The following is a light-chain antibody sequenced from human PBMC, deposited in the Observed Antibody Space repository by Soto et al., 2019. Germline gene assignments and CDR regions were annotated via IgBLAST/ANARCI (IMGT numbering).Light chain of an antibody. Sequence: DIQMTQSPSSLSASVGDRVTMTCRASQSISSYLNWYQQKPGKAPKLLIYAASSLQSGVPSRFSGSGSGTEFTLTISSLQPEDFATYYCLQHKSYPRTFGQGTKVDI. V-gene: IGKV1-17*01. CDR2: AAS. J-gene: IGKJ1*01. CDR3: LQHKSYPRT. CDR1: QSISSY.